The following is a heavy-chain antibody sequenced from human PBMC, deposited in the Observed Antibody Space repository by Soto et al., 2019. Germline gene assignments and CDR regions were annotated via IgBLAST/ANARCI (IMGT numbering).Heavy chain of an antibody. D-gene: IGHD3-22*01. J-gene: IGHJ4*02. CDR3: ARGSGYYYDSSGYLVLDY. Sequence: LSLTCAVYGGSFSGYYWSWIRQPPGKGLEWIGEINHSGSTNYNPSLKSRVTISVDTSKNQFSLKLSSVTAADTAVYYCARGSGYYYDSSGYLVLDYWGQGTLVTVSS. CDR1: GGSFSGYY. V-gene: IGHV4-34*01. CDR2: INHSGST.